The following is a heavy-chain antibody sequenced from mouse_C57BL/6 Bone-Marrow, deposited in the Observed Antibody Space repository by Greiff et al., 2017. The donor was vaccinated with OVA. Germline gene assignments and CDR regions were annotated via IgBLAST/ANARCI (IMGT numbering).Heavy chain of an antibody. CDR1: GISITTGNYR. J-gene: IGHJ4*01. V-gene: IGHV3-5*01. Sequence: EVKLQESGPGLVKPSQTVFLTCPVTGISITTGNYRWSWIRQFPGNKLEWIGYIYYSGTITYNPSLTRRTTITRDTPKNQFFLEMNSLTAEDTATYYCARDGWVGAMDYWGQGTSVTVSS. CDR3: ARDGWVGAMDY. D-gene: IGHD1-1*02. CDR2: IYYSGTI.